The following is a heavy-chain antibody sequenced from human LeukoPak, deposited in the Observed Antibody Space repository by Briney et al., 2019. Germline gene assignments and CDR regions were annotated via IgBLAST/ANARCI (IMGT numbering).Heavy chain of an antibody. Sequence: GGSLRLSCAASGFTFNSYAMTWVRQAPGKGLEWVSAISGGGVNTYYADSVKGRFTISRDNSKNMLYLQTNSLRAEDTAVYYCAKTLGYSGYFSPWGQGALVTVSS. V-gene: IGHV3-23*01. CDR1: GFTFNSYA. CDR2: ISGGGVNT. J-gene: IGHJ5*02. D-gene: IGHD3-22*01. CDR3: AKTLGYSGYFSP.